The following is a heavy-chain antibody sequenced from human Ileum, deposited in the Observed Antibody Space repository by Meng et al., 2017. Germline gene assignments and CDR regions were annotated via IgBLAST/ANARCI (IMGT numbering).Heavy chain of an antibody. V-gene: IGHV4-31*01. CDR2: IYSSGGT. CDR3: ARIGFCSGRSCYGFFDY. Sequence: QESCPGLGKPSQTLSLIRTVLCDLISSGGDDWTWIRQHPGKGLEWIGYIYSSGGTYYTPSLKSLVTISLDTSKNQFSLRLSSVTAADTAVYYCARIGFCSGRSCYGFFDYWGQGTLVTVSS. CDR1: CDLISSGGDD. D-gene: IGHD2-15*01. J-gene: IGHJ4*02.